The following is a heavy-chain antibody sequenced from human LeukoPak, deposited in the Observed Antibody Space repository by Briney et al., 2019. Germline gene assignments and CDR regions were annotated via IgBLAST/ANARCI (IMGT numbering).Heavy chain of an antibody. D-gene: IGHD3-10*01. Sequence: ASVKASCKASGYTFTSYGISWVRQAPGQGLEWMGWISAYNGNTNYAQKLQGRVTMTTDTSTSTAYMELRSLRSDDTAGYYCARVLRTGWYYGSGSYLAYWGQGTLVTVSS. CDR3: ARVLRTGWYYGSGSYLAY. CDR2: ISAYNGNT. J-gene: IGHJ4*02. CDR1: GYTFTSYG. V-gene: IGHV1-18*01.